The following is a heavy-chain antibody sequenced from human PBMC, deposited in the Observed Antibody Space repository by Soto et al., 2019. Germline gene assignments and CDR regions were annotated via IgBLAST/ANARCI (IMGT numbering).Heavy chain of an antibody. CDR2: INNDGSTT. CDR1: GFPFSTYW. CDR3: AGQGLYYYGLDV. J-gene: IGHJ6*02. V-gene: IGHV3-74*01. Sequence: LRLSCAASGFPFSTYWMHWVRQAPGKGPVWVSRINNDGSTTRYADSVKGRFTISRDNAKNTLYLQMNSLRAEDTAVYYCAGQGLYYYGLDVWGQGTTVTVSS.